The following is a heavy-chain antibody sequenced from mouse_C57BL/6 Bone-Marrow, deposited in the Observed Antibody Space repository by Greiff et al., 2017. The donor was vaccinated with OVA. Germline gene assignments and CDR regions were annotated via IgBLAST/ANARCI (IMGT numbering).Heavy chain of an antibody. Sequence: QVHVKQSGAELVKPGASVKLSCKASGYTFTEYTLHWVKQRSGQGLEWIGWFYPGSGSIKYNEKFKDKATLTADKSSITVYMELSRLTSEDSSVYFCARQEKGYSNPWFAYWGQGTLVTVSA. D-gene: IGHD2-5*01. J-gene: IGHJ3*01. CDR1: GYTFTEYT. CDR3: ARQEKGYSNPWFAY. CDR2: FYPGSGSI. V-gene: IGHV1-62-2*01.